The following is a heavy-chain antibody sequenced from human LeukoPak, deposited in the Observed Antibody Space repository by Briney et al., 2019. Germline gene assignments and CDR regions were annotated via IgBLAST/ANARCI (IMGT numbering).Heavy chain of an antibody. J-gene: IGHJ4*02. CDR1: GGSISGSSYH. D-gene: IGHD2-15*01. Sequence: SETLSLTCTVSGGSISGSSYHWGWIRQPPGKGLEWIGSISSSGSTYYNPSLKSRVTKSVDTSKNQFSLKLSSVTAADTAVCFCATLISGRVDSWGQGTLVTVSS. CDR2: ISSSGST. V-gene: IGHV4-39*01. CDR3: ATLISGRVDS.